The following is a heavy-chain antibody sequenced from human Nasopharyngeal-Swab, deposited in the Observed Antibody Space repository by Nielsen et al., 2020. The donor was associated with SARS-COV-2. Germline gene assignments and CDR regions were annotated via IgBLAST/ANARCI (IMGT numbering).Heavy chain of an antibody. CDR1: GFTFSSYA. Sequence: GGSLRLSCAASGFTFSSYAMSWVRQAPGKGLEWVSAISGSGGSTYYADSVKGRFTISRDNSKNTLYLQMNSLRAEDTAVYYCARVGYYYDSSGYYPHFDYWGQGTLVTVSS. J-gene: IGHJ4*02. D-gene: IGHD3-22*01. CDR2: ISGSGGST. CDR3: ARVGYYYDSSGYYPHFDY. V-gene: IGHV3-23*01.